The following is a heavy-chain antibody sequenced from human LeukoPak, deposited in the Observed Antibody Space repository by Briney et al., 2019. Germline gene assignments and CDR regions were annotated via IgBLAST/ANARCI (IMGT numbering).Heavy chain of an antibody. J-gene: IGHJ6*02. V-gene: IGHV1-69*01. CDR3: AREHYLTGYYTPYYYYGMDV. Sequence: SVKVSCKASGGTFSSYAISWVRQAPGQGLEWMGGIIPIFGSANYAQKFQGRVTITADESTSTAYMELSSLRSEDTAVYYCAREHYLTGYYTPYYYYGMDVWGQGTTVTVSS. CDR1: GGTFSSYA. CDR2: IIPIFGSA. D-gene: IGHD3-9*01.